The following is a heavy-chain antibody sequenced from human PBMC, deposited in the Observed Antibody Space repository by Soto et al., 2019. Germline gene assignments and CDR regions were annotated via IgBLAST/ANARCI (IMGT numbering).Heavy chain of an antibody. D-gene: IGHD1-7*01. CDR1: GFTFSTYG. CDR3: ANDRRAGGNYGLYSDS. J-gene: IGHJ5*01. V-gene: IGHV3-23*01. Sequence: EVQLLESGGGLVQPGGSLRLSCAASGFTFSTYGMAWVRQAPGKGLEWVSFSTASGAGTYYADSVKGRFTISRDNSKNTQYLQMTRLRADDTAVYYCANDRRAGGNYGLYSDSWGQGALVIVSS. CDR2: STASGAGT.